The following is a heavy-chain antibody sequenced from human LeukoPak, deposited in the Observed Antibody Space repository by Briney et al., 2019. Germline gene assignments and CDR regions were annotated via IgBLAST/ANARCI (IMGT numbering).Heavy chain of an antibody. V-gene: IGHV3-23*01. D-gene: IGHD2-21*02. CDR2: VTGSGGST. J-gene: IGHJ4*02. CDR3: AKNSVAAIPPIY. Sequence: PGGSLRLSCAASGFTFSSYAMSWVRQAPGKGLEWVSGVTGSGGSTYYADSVKGRFTISRDNSKNTLYLQMNSLRAEDTAVYYCAKNSVAAIPPIYWGQGTLVTVSS. CDR1: GFTFSSYA.